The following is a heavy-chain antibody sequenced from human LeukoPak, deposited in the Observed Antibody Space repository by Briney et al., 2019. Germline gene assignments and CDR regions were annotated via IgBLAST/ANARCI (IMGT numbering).Heavy chain of an antibody. V-gene: IGHV3-30*03. CDR1: GFTFRNYG. D-gene: IGHD3-10*01. J-gene: IGHJ4*02. CDR2: ISYDGSNK. Sequence: LPGGSLRLSCAASGFTFRNYGMHWVRQAPGKGLEWVSIISYDGSNKYYADSVKGRFTISRDNSKSTLYLQMNSLRTEDTAVYFCATLRYGSGSYYADYWGQGTLVTVSS. CDR3: ATLRYGSGSYYADY.